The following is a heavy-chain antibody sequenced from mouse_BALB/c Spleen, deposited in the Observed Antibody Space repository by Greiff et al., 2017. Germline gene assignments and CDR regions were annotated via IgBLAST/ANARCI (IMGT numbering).Heavy chain of an antibody. V-gene: IGHV1-81*01. Sequence: QVQLQQSGAELVKPGASVKMSCKASGYTFTDYVISWVKQRTGQGLEWIGEIYPGSGSTYYNEKFKGKATLTADKSSNTAYMQLSSLTSEDSAVYFCARGTTHFDYWGQGTTLTVSS. CDR1: GYTFTDYV. CDR2: IYPGSGST. CDR3: ARGTTHFDY. D-gene: IGHD5-5*01. J-gene: IGHJ2*01.